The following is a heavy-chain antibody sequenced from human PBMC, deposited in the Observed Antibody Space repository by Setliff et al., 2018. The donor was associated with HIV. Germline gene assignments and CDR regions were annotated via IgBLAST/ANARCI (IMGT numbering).Heavy chain of an antibody. Sequence: AGGSLRLSCAASGLLVSRNYINWVRQAPGKGLEWVAYISGSGTRTFYLDSVKGRFSISRDDARNSVYLQMNNLRAEDTAVYYCARDSVRGASWYPGGFDVWGQGAMVTVSS. J-gene: IGHJ3*01. D-gene: IGHD3-10*01. CDR3: ARDSVRGASWYPGGFDV. CDR1: GLLVSRNY. V-gene: IGHV3-48*03. CDR2: ISGSGTRT.